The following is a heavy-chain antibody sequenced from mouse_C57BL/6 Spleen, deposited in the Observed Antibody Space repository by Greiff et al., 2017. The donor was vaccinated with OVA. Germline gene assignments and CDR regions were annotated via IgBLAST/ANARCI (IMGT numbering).Heavy chain of an antibody. CDR1: FSPFPSYL. D-gene: IGHD3-2*02. Sequence: PLHQPLSYLFHPWSSVTLSCPSSFSPFPSYLLPWVKPRPGQGLEWIGDIYPGSGSTNYNEKFTSKATLPVDTSSSTAYMQLCSLTSEDSAVYDCARFRHSSFDYWGQGTTLTVSS. CDR2: IYPGSGST. V-gene: IGHV1-55*01. CDR3: ARFRHSSFDY. J-gene: IGHJ2*01.